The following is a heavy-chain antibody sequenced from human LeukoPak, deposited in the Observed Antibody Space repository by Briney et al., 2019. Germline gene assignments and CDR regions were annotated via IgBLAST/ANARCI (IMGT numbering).Heavy chain of an antibody. V-gene: IGHV1-3*04. CDR3: ATVTDCSSASCYWGGAFDI. D-gene: IGHD2-2*01. Sequence: SVKVSCKASGYTFTSFAMYWVRQAPGQSPERMGWINTGNGNPQYSDKFQARVTITRDTSASTVYMELSSLRSEDTAVYYCATVTDCSSASCYWGGAFDIWGQGTMVTVSS. J-gene: IGHJ3*02. CDR2: INTGNGNP. CDR1: GYTFTSFA.